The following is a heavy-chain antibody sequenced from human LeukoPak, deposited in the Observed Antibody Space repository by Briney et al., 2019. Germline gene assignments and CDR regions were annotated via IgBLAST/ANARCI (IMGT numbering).Heavy chain of an antibody. V-gene: IGHV1-2*02. Sequence: ASVKVSCKASGYTFTGYYIHWVRQAPGQGLEWMGWINPNSGGTNYAQKFQGRVTMTRDTSITTAYMELSSLISDDTAVYYCARDSCSLSSCPFFGYWGQGILVTVSS. J-gene: IGHJ4*02. CDR1: GYTFTGYY. D-gene: IGHD2-2*01. CDR2: INPNSGGT. CDR3: ARDSCSLSSCPFFGY.